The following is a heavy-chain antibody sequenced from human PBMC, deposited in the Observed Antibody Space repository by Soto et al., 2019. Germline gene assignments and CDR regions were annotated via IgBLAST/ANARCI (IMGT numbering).Heavy chain of an antibody. D-gene: IGHD2-15*01. J-gene: IGHJ6*02. Sequence: PGGSLRLSCAASGFTFSSYSMNWVRRAPGKGLEWVSSISSSSSYIYYADSVKGRFTISRDNAKNSLYLQMDSLRAEDTAVYYCARLGGYCSGGSCPYGMDVWGQGTTVTVSS. CDR1: GFTFSSYS. V-gene: IGHV3-21*01. CDR2: ISSSSSYI. CDR3: ARLGGYCSGGSCPYGMDV.